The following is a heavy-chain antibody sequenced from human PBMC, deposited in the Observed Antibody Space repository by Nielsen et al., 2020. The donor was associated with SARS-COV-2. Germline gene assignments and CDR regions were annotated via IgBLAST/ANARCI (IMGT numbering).Heavy chain of an antibody. Sequence: GESLKISCAVSGFTFSSYAMNWVRQAPGKGLEWLSGINDSGDDTYYAESVEGRLFISRDNSKNTVYLQLNILRAEDTAVYYCARDKYYYGSGSYYNPAHDYYYYYYMDVWGKGTTVTVSS. CDR1: GFTFSSYA. V-gene: IGHV3-23*01. J-gene: IGHJ6*03. D-gene: IGHD3-10*01. CDR3: ARDKYYYGSGSYYNPAHDYYYYYYMDV. CDR2: INDSGDDT.